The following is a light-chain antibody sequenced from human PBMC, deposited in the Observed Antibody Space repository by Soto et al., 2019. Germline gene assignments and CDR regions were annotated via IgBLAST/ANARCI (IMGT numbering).Light chain of an antibody. V-gene: IGLV2-23*02. Sequence: QSALTQPASVSGSPGQSITISCTGTSSDVGSYNLVSWYQQHPGKAPKVIIYEVIKRPSGVSNRFSGSKSGNTASLTISGLQAEDEADYYCCSYAGSTSLGFGGGTKLTVL. CDR3: CSYAGSTSLG. CDR1: SSDVGSYNL. CDR2: EVI. J-gene: IGLJ2*01.